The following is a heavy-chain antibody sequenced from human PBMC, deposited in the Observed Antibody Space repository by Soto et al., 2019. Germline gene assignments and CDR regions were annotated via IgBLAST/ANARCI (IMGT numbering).Heavy chain of an antibody. CDR2: ISYDGSNK. CDR3: AKADILTGYFTYYYYYYGMDV. J-gene: IGHJ6*02. V-gene: IGHV3-30*18. D-gene: IGHD3-9*01. Sequence: GGSLRLSCAASGFTFSSYGMHWVRQAPGKGLEWVAVISYDGSNKYYADSVKGRFTISRDNSKNTLYLQMNSLRAEDTAVYYCAKADILTGYFTYYYYYYGMDVWGQGTTVTVSS. CDR1: GFTFSSYG.